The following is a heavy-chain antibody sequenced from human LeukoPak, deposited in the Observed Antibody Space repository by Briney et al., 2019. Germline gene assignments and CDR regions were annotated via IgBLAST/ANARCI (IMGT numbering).Heavy chain of an antibody. CDR3: ARDLGPHSSSPNSGAFDI. CDR2: ITSTATT. J-gene: IGHJ3*02. D-gene: IGHD6-6*01. V-gene: IGHV3-11*04. Sequence: GGSLRLSCAASGFTFSDYYMTWIRQAPRKGLEWVSYITSTATTYYADSVKGRFTISRDNAKTSLYLQMNSLRAEDTAVYYCARDLGPHSSSPNSGAFDIWGQGTMVTVSS. CDR1: GFTFSDYY.